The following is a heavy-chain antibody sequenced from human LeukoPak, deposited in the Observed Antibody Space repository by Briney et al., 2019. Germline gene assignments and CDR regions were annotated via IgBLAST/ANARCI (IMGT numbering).Heavy chain of an antibody. D-gene: IGHD3-16*01. CDR2: ISGSGGST. J-gene: IGHJ4*02. Sequence: GSLRIFFVASRFTFNTYAVNWVRQAPGKGLEWVSAISGSGGSTYYADSVKGRFTISRDNSKNTLYLQMNSLRAEDTAVYYCAKDRQVLWNFDYWGQGTLVTVSS. CDR1: RFTFNTYA. V-gene: IGHV3-23*01. CDR3: AKDRQVLWNFDY.